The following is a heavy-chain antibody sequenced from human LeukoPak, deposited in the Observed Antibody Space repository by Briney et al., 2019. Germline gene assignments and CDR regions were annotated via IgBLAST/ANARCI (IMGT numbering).Heavy chain of an antibody. V-gene: IGHV4-59*08. J-gene: IGHJ5*02. CDR3: ASRYCSSTSCWFDP. D-gene: IGHD2-2*01. Sequence: SETLSLTCTASGGSISSYYWSWIRQPPGKGLEWIGYIYYSGSTNYNPSLKSRVTISVDTSKNQFSLKLSSVTAADTAVYYCASRYCSSTSCWFDPWGQGTLVTVSS. CDR2: IYYSGST. CDR1: GGSISSYY.